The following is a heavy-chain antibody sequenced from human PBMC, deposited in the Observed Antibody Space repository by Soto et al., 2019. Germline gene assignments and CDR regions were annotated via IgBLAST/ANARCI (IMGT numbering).Heavy chain of an antibody. D-gene: IGHD1-26*01. Sequence: QVQLQESGPGLVKPSETLSLTCTVSDGSISGYYWSWIPPPPGKGLEWIGFIYYIGSTNYNPSLKSRVTLSVDSSKNQVYLKLSSVSAADTAIYYCARDRGHYFALWGRGTLVTVSS. CDR2: IYYIGST. CDR3: ARDRGHYFAL. CDR1: DGSISGYY. V-gene: IGHV4-59*12. J-gene: IGHJ2*01.